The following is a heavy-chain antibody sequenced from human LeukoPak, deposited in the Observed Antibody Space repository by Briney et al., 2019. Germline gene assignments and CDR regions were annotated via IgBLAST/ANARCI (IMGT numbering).Heavy chain of an antibody. CDR1: GFTFSSYG. CDR3: AKDFFPLQTYYYYYMDV. V-gene: IGHV3-30*18. CDR2: ISYDGSNK. D-gene: IGHD3-3*01. J-gene: IGHJ6*03. Sequence: GGSLRLSCAASGFTFSSYGMHWVRQAPGKGLEWVAVISYDGSNKYYADSVKGRFTISRDNSKNTLYLQMNSLRAEDTAVYYCAKDFFPLQTYYYYYMDVWGQGTLVTVSS.